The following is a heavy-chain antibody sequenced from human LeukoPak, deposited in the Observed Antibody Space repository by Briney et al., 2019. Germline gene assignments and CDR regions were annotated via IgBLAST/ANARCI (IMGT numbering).Heavy chain of an antibody. CDR2: IAVGSGNT. V-gene: IGHV1-58*02. CDR3: AAGYCGGDCYYRKIEYFQH. J-gene: IGHJ1*01. CDR1: GFTFTSSA. D-gene: IGHD2-21*02. Sequence: SVKVSCKASGFTFTSSAMQWVRQTRGQRLEWIGWIAVGSGNTNYAQKFQERVTITRDMSTSTAYMELSSLRSEDTAVYYCAAGYCGGDCYYRKIEYFQHWGQGTLVTVSS.